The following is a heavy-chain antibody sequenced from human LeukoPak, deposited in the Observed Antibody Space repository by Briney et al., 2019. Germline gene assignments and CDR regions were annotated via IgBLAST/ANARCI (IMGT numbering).Heavy chain of an antibody. CDR2: ISSSGSTI. J-gene: IGHJ4*02. CDR1: GFTFSSYE. V-gene: IGHV3-48*03. CDR3: ARDPSSYSSSWAY. D-gene: IGHD6-13*01. Sequence: GGSLRLSCAASGFTFSSYEMNWVRQAPGKGLEWVSYISSSGSTIYYADSVKGRFTISRDNAKNSLYLQMNSLRAEDTAVYYCARDPSSYSSSWAYWGQGTLVTVSS.